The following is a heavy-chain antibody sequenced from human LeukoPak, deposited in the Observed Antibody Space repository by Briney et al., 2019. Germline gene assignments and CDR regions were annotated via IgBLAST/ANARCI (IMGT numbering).Heavy chain of an antibody. CDR3: ARDYCGGDCFPDY. V-gene: IGHV1-2*06. J-gene: IGHJ4*02. CDR2: INPNSGGT. D-gene: IGHD2-21*02. Sequence: APVKVSCKASGYTFTGYYMHWVRQAPGQGLEWMGRINPNSGGTNYAQKFQGRVTMTRDTSISTAYMELSRLRSDDTAVYYCARDYCGGDCFPDYWGQGTLVTVSS. CDR1: GYTFTGYY.